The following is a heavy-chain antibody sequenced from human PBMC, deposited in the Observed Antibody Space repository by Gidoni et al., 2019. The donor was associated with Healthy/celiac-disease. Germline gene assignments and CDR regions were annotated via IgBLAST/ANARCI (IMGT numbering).Heavy chain of an antibody. J-gene: IGHJ6*02. Sequence: EVQLVESGGGLIQPGGSLRLSCAASGFTVSSSYMSWVRQAPGKGLEWVSVIYSGGSTYYADSVKGRFTISRDNSKNTLYLQMNSLRAEDTAVYYCAREDVVVAATHYYYYGMDVWGQGTTVTVSS. CDR3: AREDVVVAATHYYYYGMDV. CDR1: GFTVSSSY. V-gene: IGHV3-53*01. CDR2: IYSGGST. D-gene: IGHD2-15*01.